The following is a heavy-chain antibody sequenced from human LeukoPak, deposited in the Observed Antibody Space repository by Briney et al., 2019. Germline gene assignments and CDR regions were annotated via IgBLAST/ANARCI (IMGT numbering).Heavy chain of an antibody. CDR1: GFTFSSYA. CDR3: ARDCVGAPPYWYFDL. V-gene: IGHV3-64*01. CDR2: ISSNGGST. J-gene: IGHJ2*01. D-gene: IGHD1-26*01. Sequence: PGGSLRLSCTASGFTFSSYAMHWVRQAPGKGLEYVSAISSNGGSTYYANSVKGRFTISRDNSKNTLYLQMGSLRAEDMAVYYCARDCVGAPPYWYFDLWGRGTLVTVSS.